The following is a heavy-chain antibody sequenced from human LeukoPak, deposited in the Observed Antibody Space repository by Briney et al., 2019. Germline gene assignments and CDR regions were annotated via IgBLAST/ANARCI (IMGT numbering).Heavy chain of an antibody. Sequence: ASVKVSCKASGYMFTSYNMQWVRQAPGQGLEWMGMVSSSGANTKYAQKFRGRVTMTSDTSTSTVYMELSSLISDDTAVYYCARDQHYASDYWGQGTLVTVSS. CDR2: VSSSGANT. V-gene: IGHV1-46*03. J-gene: IGHJ4*02. CDR1: GYMFTSYN. D-gene: IGHD2-2*01. CDR3: ARDQHYASDY.